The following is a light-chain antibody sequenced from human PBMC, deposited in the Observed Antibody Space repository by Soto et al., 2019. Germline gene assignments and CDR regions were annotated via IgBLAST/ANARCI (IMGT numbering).Light chain of an antibody. J-gene: IGKJ2*01. CDR1: QSISSS. Sequence: DIQMTQSPSSLSASVGDRVTITCRASQSISSSLNWYQQEPGRAPKLLIYAASSLQSGVPSRFSGSGSGTDFTLAISSLQPEDFATYYCQQGYNSPYTFGQGTKVDI. CDR3: QQGYNSPYT. V-gene: IGKV1-39*01. CDR2: AAS.